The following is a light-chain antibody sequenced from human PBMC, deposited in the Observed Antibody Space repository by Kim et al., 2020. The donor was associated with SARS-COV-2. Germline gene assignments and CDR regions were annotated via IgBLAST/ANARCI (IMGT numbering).Light chain of an antibody. V-gene: IGLV4-69*01. J-gene: IGLJ3*02. CDR1: SGHSSYA. CDR2: LNSDGSH. Sequence: QLVLTQSPSASASLGASVKLTCTLSSGHSSYAIAWHQQQPEKGPRYLMKLNSDGSHSKGDGIPDSFSGSSSGAERYLTISSLQSEDEADYYCQTWGTGGVFGGGTQLTVL. CDR3: QTWGTGGV.